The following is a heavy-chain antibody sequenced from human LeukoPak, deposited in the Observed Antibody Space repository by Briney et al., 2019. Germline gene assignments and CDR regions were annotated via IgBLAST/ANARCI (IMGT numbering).Heavy chain of an antibody. CDR2: ISSSSSYI. CDR3: ARGAEYNSSPSWFDP. J-gene: IGHJ5*02. V-gene: IGHV3-21*01. Sequence: GGSLRLSCAASGFTFSSYSMNWVRQAPGKGLEWVSSISSSSSYIYYADSVKGRFTISRDNAKNPLYLQMNSLRAEDTAVYYCARGAEYNSSPSWFDPWGQGTLVTVSS. D-gene: IGHD6-13*01. CDR1: GFTFSSYS.